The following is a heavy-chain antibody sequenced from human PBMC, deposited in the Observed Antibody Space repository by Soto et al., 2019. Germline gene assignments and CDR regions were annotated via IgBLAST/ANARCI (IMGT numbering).Heavy chain of an antibody. V-gene: IGHV3-23*01. D-gene: IGHD2-21*02. CDR3: AKEGSAYCGGDCRVDY. J-gene: IGHJ4*02. CDR2: ISGSGGST. CDR1: GFTFSSYA. Sequence: EVQLLESGGGLVQPGGSLRLSCAASGFTFSSYAMSWVRQAPGKGLEWVSAISGSGGSTYYADSVKGRFTISRDNSKNTLYLQRNSLRAEDTAVYYCAKEGSAYCGGDCRVDYWGQGTLVTVSS.